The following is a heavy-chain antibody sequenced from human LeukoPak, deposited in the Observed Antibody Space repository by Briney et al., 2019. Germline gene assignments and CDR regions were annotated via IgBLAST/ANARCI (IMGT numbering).Heavy chain of an antibody. CDR1: GDSISSGDYY. CDR3: ARASETAMVTL. D-gene: IGHD5-18*01. Sequence: SETLSLTCTVSGDSISSGDYYWSWIRQPAGKGLEWIGRIFSTGRVNYNPSLKSRVTMLLDTSKNHISLKLTSVTAADTAIYFCARASETAMVTLWGQGTLVTVSS. V-gene: IGHV4-61*02. J-gene: IGHJ4*02. CDR2: IFSTGRV.